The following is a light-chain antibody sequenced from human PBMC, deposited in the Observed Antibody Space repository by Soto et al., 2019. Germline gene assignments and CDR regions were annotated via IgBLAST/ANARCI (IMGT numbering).Light chain of an antibody. V-gene: IGLV2-8*01. CDR1: SSDVGGYNY. CDR2: EVS. Sequence: QSALTQPPSASGSPGQSVTISCTGTSSDVGGYNYVSWYQQHPGKAPKLMIYEVSKRPSGVPDCFSGSKSGNTASLTVSGLQAEDEADYYCNSYGGSLYVFGAGTKLTVL. CDR3: NSYGGSLYV. J-gene: IGLJ1*01.